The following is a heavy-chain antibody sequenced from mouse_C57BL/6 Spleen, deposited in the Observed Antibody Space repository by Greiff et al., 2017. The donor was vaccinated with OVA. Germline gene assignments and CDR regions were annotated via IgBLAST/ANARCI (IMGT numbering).Heavy chain of an antibody. CDR3: ARSGYYGSRGYFDY. D-gene: IGHD1-1*01. Sequence: QVQLQQSGAELVKPGASVKISCKASGYAFSSYWMNWVKQRPGKGLEWIGQIYPGDGDTTYNGKFKGKATLTADKSSSTAYMQLSSLTSEDSAVYFCARSGYYGSRGYFDYWGQGTTLTVSS. J-gene: IGHJ2*01. V-gene: IGHV1-80*01. CDR2: IYPGDGDT. CDR1: GYAFSSYW.